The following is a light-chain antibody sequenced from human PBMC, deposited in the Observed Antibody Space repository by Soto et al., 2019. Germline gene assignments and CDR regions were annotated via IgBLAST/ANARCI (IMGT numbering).Light chain of an antibody. J-gene: IGLJ3*02. V-gene: IGLV4-69*01. CDR3: QTWGTGIPV. CDR2: LNSDGRH. Sequence: QPVLTQSPSASASLGASVKLTCTLSSGHSSYAIAWHQHQAEKGPRYLMNLNSDGRHSKGDGIPGRLSGSSSGAERYLTISSLQSEDEADYYCQTWGTGIPVFGGGTQLTVL. CDR1: SGHSSYA.